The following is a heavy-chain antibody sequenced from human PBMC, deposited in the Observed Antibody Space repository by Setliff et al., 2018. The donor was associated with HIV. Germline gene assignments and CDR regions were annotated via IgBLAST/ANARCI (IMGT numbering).Heavy chain of an antibody. CDR2: ISSNGGST. CDR1: GFTFSSYA. Sequence: PGGSLRLSCSASGFTFSSYAMHWGRKAPGKGLEYVSAISSNGGSTYYADSVKGRFTISRDNSKNTLYLQMSSLRAEDKAVYYCVKARVDGDYYYYYYMDVWGKGTTVTVSS. J-gene: IGHJ6*03. CDR3: VKARVDGDYYYYYYMDV. D-gene: IGHD4-17*01. V-gene: IGHV3-64D*09.